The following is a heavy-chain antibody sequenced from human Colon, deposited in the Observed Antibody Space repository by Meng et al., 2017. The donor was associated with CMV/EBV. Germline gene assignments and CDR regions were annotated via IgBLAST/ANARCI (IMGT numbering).Heavy chain of an antibody. CDR3: TTDYCSGGSCPG. V-gene: IGHV3-15*07. CDR2: IKSKTDGGTT. CDR1: GFTFSNAW. Sequence: AYGFTFSNAWINWVRQAPGKGLEWVGRIKSKTDGGTTDYAAPVKGRFTISRDDSKNTLYLQMNSLKTEDTAVYYCTTDYCSGGSCPGWGQGTLVTVSS. J-gene: IGHJ4*02. D-gene: IGHD2-15*01.